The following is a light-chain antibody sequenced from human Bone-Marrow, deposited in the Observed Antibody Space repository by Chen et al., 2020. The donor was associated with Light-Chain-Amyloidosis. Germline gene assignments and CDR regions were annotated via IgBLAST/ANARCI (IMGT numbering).Light chain of an antibody. CDR1: ALPNQY. V-gene: IGLV3-25*03. J-gene: IGLJ3*02. Sequence: SYELTQPPSVSVSPGQTARITCSGDALPNQYAYWFQQRSGQAPVPVMYNDTERTSGFPERFSGSQSGTTVTLTITGVQAEDAADYYCQSSGSGGIYPWVFGAGTKLTVL. CDR2: NDT. CDR3: QSSGSGGIYPWV.